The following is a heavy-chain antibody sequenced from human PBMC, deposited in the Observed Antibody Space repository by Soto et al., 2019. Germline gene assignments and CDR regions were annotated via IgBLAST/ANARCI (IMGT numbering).Heavy chain of an antibody. V-gene: IGHV1-8*01. D-gene: IGHD2-2*01. J-gene: IGHJ5*02. CDR1: GYTFTSYD. CDR3: ARGLDCSSTSCHSA. Sequence: ASVKVSCKASGYTFTSYDINWVRQATGQGLEWVGWMNPNSGNTGYAQKFQGRVTMTRNTSISTAYMELSSLRSEDTAVYYCARGLDCSSTSCHSAWGQGTLVTVSS. CDR2: MNPNSGNT.